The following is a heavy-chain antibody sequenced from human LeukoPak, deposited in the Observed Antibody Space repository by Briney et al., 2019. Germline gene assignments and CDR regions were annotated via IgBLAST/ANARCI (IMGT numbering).Heavy chain of an antibody. CDR3: AGAYSCSNEYGMDV. CDR1: GYSFTSYW. Sequence: GESLRISCKGSGYSFTSYWISWVRQMPGKGLEWLGGIDPSDSYTNYSPSFQGHVTISADKPISTAYPQWSSLKASDTAMYYGAGAYSCSNEYGMDVWGQGTTVTVSS. D-gene: IGHD6-6*01. J-gene: IGHJ6*02. V-gene: IGHV5-10-1*01. CDR2: IDPSDSYT.